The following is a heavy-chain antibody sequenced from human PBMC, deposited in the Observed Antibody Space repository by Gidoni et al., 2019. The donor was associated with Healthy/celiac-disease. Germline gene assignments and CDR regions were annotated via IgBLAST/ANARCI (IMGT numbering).Heavy chain of an antibody. CDR1: GGSISSGGYY. Sequence: QVQLQESGTGLVKPSQTLSLIRTVSGGSISSGGYYWSWIRQHPGKGLEWIGYIYYSGSNYYNPPLKSRVTISVDTSKNQFSLKLSSVTAADTAVYYCARRIDILTGYYHFDYWGQGTLVTVSS. CDR2: IYYSGSN. CDR3: ARRIDILTGYYHFDY. D-gene: IGHD3-9*01. J-gene: IGHJ4*02. V-gene: IGHV4-31*03.